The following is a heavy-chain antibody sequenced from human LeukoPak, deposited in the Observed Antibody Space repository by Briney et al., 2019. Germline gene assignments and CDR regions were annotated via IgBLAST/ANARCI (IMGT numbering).Heavy chain of an antibody. D-gene: IGHD6-19*01. J-gene: IGHJ4*02. Sequence: SETLSLTCAVYGGSFSGYYWSWIRQPPGKGLEWIGEINHSGSTNYNPSLKSRVPISVDTSKKQFSLKLSSVPAADTAVYYCARAQLATIAVAAIDYWGQGTLVTVSS. CDR1: GGSFSGYY. CDR2: INHSGST. V-gene: IGHV4-34*01. CDR3: ARAQLATIAVAAIDY.